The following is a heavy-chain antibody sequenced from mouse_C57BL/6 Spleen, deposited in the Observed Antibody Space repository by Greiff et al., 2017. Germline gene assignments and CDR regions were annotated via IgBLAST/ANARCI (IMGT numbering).Heavy chain of an antibody. J-gene: IGHJ1*03. CDR1: GYTFTSYW. D-gene: IGHD1-1*01. V-gene: IGHV1-69*01. CDR2: IDPSDSYT. Sequence: VQLQQPGAELVMPGASVKLSCKASGYTFTSYWMHWVKQRPGQGLEWIGEIDPSDSYTNYNQKFKGKSTLTVDKSSSTAYMQLSSLTSEDSAVYYCARSGYYGSSNWYFDVWGTGTTVTVSS. CDR3: ARSGYYGSSNWYFDV.